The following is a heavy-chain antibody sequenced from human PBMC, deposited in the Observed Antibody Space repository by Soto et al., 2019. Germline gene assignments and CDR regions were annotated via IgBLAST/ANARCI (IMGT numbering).Heavy chain of an antibody. J-gene: IGHJ4*02. Sequence: QVQLVQSGAEVKKPGSSVKVSCKACGGTFSSYAISWVRQAPAPGLEWMGGIITSFGTANYAQKFQGRVTITADESTRTDYMELSSLRSEDTAVYYCAILPRGYSYVLEDYWGQGTLVTVSS. CDR2: IITSFGTA. V-gene: IGHV1-69*12. D-gene: IGHD5-18*01. CDR3: AILPRGYSYVLEDY. CDR1: GGTFSSYA.